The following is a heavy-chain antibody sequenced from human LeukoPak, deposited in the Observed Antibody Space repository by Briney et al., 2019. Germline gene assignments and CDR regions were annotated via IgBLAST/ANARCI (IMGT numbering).Heavy chain of an antibody. CDR1: GGSISSYY. CDR3: AGHHPRNTVDF. CDR2: IYYSGST. D-gene: IGHD2/OR15-2a*01. J-gene: IGHJ4*02. Sequence: PSETLSLTCTVSGGSISSYYWSWIRQPPGKGLEWIGYIYYSGSTNYNPSLKSRVTISVDTSKNQFSLKLSSVTAADTAVYYCAGHHPRNTVDFWGQGTLVTVSS. V-gene: IGHV4-59*08.